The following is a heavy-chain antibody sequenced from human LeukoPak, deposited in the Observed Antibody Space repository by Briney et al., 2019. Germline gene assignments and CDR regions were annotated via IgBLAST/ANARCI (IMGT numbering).Heavy chain of an antibody. D-gene: IGHD6-13*01. CDR1: GGSISSGGYY. CDR3: ARAYSSSWLFDP. CDR2: IYHSGST. J-gene: IGHJ5*02. Sequence: SETLSLTCTVSGGSISSGGYYWSWIRQPPGKGLEWIGYIYHSGSTYYNPSLKSRVTISVDRSKNQFSLKLSSVTAADTAVYYCARAYSSSWLFDPWGQGTLVTVSS. V-gene: IGHV4-30-2*01.